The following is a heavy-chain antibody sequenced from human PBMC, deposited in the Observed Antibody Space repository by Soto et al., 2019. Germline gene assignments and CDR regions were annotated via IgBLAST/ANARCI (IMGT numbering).Heavy chain of an antibody. CDR1: GFTFSSYS. V-gene: IGHV3-48*01. CDR2: ISSSSSTI. Sequence: PGGSLRLSCAASGFTFSSYSMNWVSQAPGKGLEWVSYISSSSSTIYYADSVKGRFTISRDNAKNSLYLQMNSLRAEDTAVYYCARKGSGYDPDYYYYGMDVWGQGTTVTVSS. J-gene: IGHJ6*02. D-gene: IGHD5-12*01. CDR3: ARKGSGYDPDYYYYGMDV.